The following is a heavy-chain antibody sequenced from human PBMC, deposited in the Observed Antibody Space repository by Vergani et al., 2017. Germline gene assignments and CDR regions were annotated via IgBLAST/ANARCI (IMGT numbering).Heavy chain of an antibody. V-gene: IGHV4-39*01. J-gene: IGHJ3*02. CDR2: IYYSGST. CDR3: ARHGSNYYDSSGHAFDI. CDR1: GGSISSSSYY. Sequence: QLQLQGSGPGLVKPSETLSLTCTVSGGSISSSSYYWGWIRQPPGKGLEWIGSIYYSGSTYYNPSLKSRVTISVDTSKNQFSLKLSSVTAADTAVYYCARHGSNYYDSSGHAFDIWGQGTMVTVSS. D-gene: IGHD3-22*01.